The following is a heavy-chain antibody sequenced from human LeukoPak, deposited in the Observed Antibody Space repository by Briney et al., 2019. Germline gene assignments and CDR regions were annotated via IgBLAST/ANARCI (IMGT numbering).Heavy chain of an antibody. CDR2: INPNSGGA. V-gene: IGHV1-2*02. D-gene: IGHD3-10*01. Sequence: ASVKVSCKASGYTFTGYYMHWVRQAPGQGLEWMGWINPNSGGANHAQKFQGRVTMTRDTSISTAYMELSRLTSDDTAVYYCATEDGELLGHDAFDIWGQGTMVTVSS. J-gene: IGHJ3*02. CDR3: ATEDGELLGHDAFDI. CDR1: GYTFTGYY.